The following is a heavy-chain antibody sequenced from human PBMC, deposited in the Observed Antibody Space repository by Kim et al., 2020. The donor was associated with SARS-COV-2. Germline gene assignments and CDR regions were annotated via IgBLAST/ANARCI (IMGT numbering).Heavy chain of an antibody. V-gene: IGHV3-11*06. CDR3: ASGYSSGWSLIY. J-gene: IGHJ4*02. Sequence: YAASVKRRFTISRDNAKNSLYLQMNSLRAEDTAVYYCASGYSSGWSLIYWGQGTLVTVSS. D-gene: IGHD6-19*01.